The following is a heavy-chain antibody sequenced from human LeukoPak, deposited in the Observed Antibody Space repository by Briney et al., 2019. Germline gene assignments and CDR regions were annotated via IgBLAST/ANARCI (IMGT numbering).Heavy chain of an antibody. CDR3: ARDGAGLDYGDYGIYGMDV. D-gene: IGHD4-17*01. CDR1: GFTFSSYG. Sequence: PGRSLRLSCAASGFTFSSYGMHWVRQAPGKGLEWVAVIWYDGSNKYYADPVKGRFTISRDNSKNTLYLQMNSLRAEDTAVYYCARDGAGLDYGDYGIYGMDVWGQGTTVTVSS. CDR2: IWYDGSNK. V-gene: IGHV3-33*01. J-gene: IGHJ6*02.